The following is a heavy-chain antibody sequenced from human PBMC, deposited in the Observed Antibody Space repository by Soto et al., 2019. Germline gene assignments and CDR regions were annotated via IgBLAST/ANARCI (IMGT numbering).Heavy chain of an antibody. Sequence: ESGPTLVNPTQTLTLTCTVSGFSLTTRGMTLGWIRQPPGKAPEWLALSTQYSPSLQSRLTFTEDTSKNQVVLTMTNMDPVDTATYYCTLRQDTSRGPIYWGQGIMVTVPQ. D-gene: IGHD6-13*01. CDR3: TLRQDTSRGPIY. J-gene: IGHJ4*02. CDR1: GFSLTTRGMT. CDR2: ST. V-gene: IGHV2-5*01.